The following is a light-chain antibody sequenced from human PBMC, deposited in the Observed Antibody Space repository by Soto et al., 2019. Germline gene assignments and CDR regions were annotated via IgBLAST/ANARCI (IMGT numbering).Light chain of an antibody. Sequence: DIQMTQSPSSLSAFVGDRVTITCRASESISRHLNWYQQKPGKAPKLLIYAASSLQNGVPSRFSGGGSGTDFTLTIINLQPADFATYYCQQSYSTPSITFGQGTRLEIK. CDR2: AAS. CDR1: ESISRH. J-gene: IGKJ5*01. CDR3: QQSYSTPSIT. V-gene: IGKV1-39*01.